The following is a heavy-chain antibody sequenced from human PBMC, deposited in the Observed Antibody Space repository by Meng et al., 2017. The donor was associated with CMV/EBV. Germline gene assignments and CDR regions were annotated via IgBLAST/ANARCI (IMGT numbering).Heavy chain of an antibody. CDR3: ARDLTLPQFFYGMDV. CDR1: GYTFTTYD. V-gene: IGHV1-8*03. CDR2: MSPNSGNT. Sequence: VKVSCKASGYTFTTYDINWVRQATGQGLEWMGRMSPNSGNTAYAQKFQGRVTITRKTSISTAYMELSSLRSEDTAVYYCARDLTLPQFFYGMDVWGQGTTVTVSS. D-gene: IGHD1-26*01. J-gene: IGHJ6*02.